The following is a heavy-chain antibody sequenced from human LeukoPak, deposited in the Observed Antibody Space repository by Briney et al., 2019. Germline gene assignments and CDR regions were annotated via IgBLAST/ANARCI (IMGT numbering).Heavy chain of an antibody. J-gene: IGHJ5*02. Sequence: PGGSLRLSCAASGFTFSSYAMSWVRQAPGKGLEWVSAISGSGGSTYYADSVKGRFTISRDNSKNTLCLQMNSLRAEDTAVYYCAKDGSYDSSGYPYNWFDPWGQGTLVTVSS. CDR2: ISGSGGST. CDR1: GFTFSSYA. V-gene: IGHV3-23*01. D-gene: IGHD3-22*01. CDR3: AKDGSYDSSGYPYNWFDP.